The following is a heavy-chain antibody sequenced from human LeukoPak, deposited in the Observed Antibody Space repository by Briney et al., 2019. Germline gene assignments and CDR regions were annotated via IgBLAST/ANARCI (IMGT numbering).Heavy chain of an antibody. Sequence: SETLSLTCTVSGGSISSGGYHWSWIRQHPGKGLEWIGYIYYSGSTYYNPSLKGRVTISVDTSKNQFSLKLSSVTAADTAVYYCARARLWFGELPTYFDYWGQGTLVTVSS. CDR2: IYYSGST. CDR3: ARARLWFGELPTYFDY. D-gene: IGHD3-10*01. CDR1: GGSISSGGYH. J-gene: IGHJ4*02. V-gene: IGHV4-31*03.